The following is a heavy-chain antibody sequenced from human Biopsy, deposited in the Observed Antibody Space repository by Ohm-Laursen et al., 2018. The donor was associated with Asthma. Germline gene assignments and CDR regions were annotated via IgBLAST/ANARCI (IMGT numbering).Heavy chain of an antibody. D-gene: IGHD2-15*01. J-gene: IGHJ6*02. Sequence: ASVKVSCKASGYIFTSHAMNWVRQAPGQGLEWMGRINTNTGNPTYAQGSTGRFVFSLDTSVSMAYLQISSLKADDTAVYYCARGLLGMDVWGQGTTVTVSS. CDR3: ARGLLGMDV. CDR2: INTNTGNP. CDR1: GYIFTSHA. V-gene: IGHV7-4-1*04.